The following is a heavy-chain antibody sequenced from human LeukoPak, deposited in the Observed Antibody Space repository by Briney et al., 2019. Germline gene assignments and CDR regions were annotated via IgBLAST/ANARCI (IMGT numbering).Heavy chain of an antibody. CDR3: ARDDSDVGIVATISREGDYFDY. CDR1: GFTFSTYW. V-gene: IGHV3-30-3*01. Sequence: GGSLRLSCAASGFTFSTYWMSWVRQAPGKGLEWVAVIAYDGSKRYYADSVKGRFNISRDNSKYTLYLQMNSLRAEDTAVYYCARDDSDVGIVATISREGDYFDYWGQGTLVTVSS. D-gene: IGHD5-12*01. J-gene: IGHJ4*02. CDR2: IAYDGSKR.